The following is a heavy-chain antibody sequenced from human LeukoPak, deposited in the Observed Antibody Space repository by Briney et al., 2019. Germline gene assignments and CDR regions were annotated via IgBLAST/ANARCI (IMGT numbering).Heavy chain of an antibody. CDR1: GYTFTGYY. J-gene: IGHJ4*02. CDR3: ARDLYSSGWYVDY. D-gene: IGHD6-19*01. V-gene: IGHV1-2*06. CDR2: INPNSGGT. Sequence: ASVKVSCKASGYTFTGYYMHWVRQAPGQGLEWMGRINPNSGGTNYAQKFQGRVTMTRDTSISTAYMELSRLRSDDTAAYYCARDLYSSGWYVDYWGQGTLVTVSS.